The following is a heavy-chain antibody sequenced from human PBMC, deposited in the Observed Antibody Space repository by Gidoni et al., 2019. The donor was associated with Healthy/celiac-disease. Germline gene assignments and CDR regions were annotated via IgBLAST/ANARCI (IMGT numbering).Heavy chain of an antibody. Sequence: QVQLVQSGAEVKKPGSSVKVSCKASGGTFSSYAISWVRQAPGQGLEWMGGIIPIFGTANYAQKFQGRVTITADESTSTAYMELSSLRSEDTDVYYCARGGSSSWYSAGDAFDIWGQGTMVTVSS. CDR1: GGTFSSYA. CDR2: IIPIFGTA. V-gene: IGHV1-69*01. CDR3: ARGGSSSWYSAGDAFDI. D-gene: IGHD6-13*01. J-gene: IGHJ3*02.